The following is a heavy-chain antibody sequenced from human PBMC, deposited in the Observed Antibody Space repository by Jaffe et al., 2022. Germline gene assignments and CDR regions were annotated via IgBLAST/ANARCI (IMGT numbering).Heavy chain of an antibody. V-gene: IGHV4-39*01. J-gene: IGHJ5*02. CDR1: GGSISSSSYY. CDR3: ARHFLIGSTDSHWFDP. CDR2: IYYSGST. D-gene: IGHD3-10*01. Sequence: QLQLQESGPGLVKPSETLSLTCTVSGGSISSSSYYWGWIRQPPGKGLEWIGSIYYSGSTYYNPSLKSRVTISVDTSKNQFSLKLSSVTAADTAVYYCARHFLIGSTDSHWFDPWGQGTLVTVSS.